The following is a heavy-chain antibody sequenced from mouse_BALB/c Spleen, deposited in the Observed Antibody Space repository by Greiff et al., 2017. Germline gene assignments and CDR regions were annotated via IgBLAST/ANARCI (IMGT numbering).Heavy chain of an antibody. Sequence: VQLKESGAELVRPGASVTLSCKASGYTFTDYEMHWVQQTPVHGLEWIGTIDPETGGTAYNQKFKGKATLTADKSSSTAYMELRSLTSEDSAVYYCTRSGNYYGNYDWYFDVWGAGTTVTVSS. J-gene: IGHJ1*01. V-gene: IGHV1-15*01. D-gene: IGHD2-1*01. CDR2: IDPETGGT. CDR3: TRSGNYYGNYDWYFDV. CDR1: GYTFTDYE.